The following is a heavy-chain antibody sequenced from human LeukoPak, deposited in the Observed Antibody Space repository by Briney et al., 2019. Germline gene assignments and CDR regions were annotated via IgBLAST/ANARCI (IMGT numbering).Heavy chain of an antibody. CDR2: ISISGSTI. Sequence: GGSLRLSCAASGFTFSSYEMNWVRQAPGKGLEWVSYISISGSTIYYADSVKGRFTISRDNAKNSLYLQMNSLRAEDTAVYYCAGFDYYGSESYYNHFDSWGQGTLVTVSS. CDR1: GFTFSSYE. J-gene: IGHJ4*02. D-gene: IGHD3-10*01. V-gene: IGHV3-48*03. CDR3: AGFDYYGSESYYNHFDS.